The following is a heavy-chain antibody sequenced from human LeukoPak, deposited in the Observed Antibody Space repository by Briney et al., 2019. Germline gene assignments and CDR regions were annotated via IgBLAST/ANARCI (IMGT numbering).Heavy chain of an antibody. Sequence: GSLRLSCAASGFTFSDYSMNWVRQAPGKGLEWVSYISSSSSSIYYADSVRGRFTISRDNAKNSLYLQMNSLRADDTAVYYCASEVDCGGDCYFAYWGQGTLVTVSP. CDR3: ASEVDCGGDCYFAY. CDR1: GFTFSDYS. J-gene: IGHJ4*02. D-gene: IGHD2-21*02. CDR2: ISSSSSSI. V-gene: IGHV3-48*04.